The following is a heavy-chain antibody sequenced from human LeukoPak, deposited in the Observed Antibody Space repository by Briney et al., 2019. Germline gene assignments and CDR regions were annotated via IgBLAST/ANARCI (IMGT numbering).Heavy chain of an antibody. V-gene: IGHV1-18*01. D-gene: IGHD2-2*01. Sequence: ASVKVSCKASGYTFTNYGITWVRQAPGQGLEWMGWISAYNGNTNYGQKFQDRVIMTTDTSATTAYMELRSLKSGDTAVYYCAREPTAMVSLNWFDPWGQGTLVTVSS. CDR3: AREPTAMVSLNWFDP. J-gene: IGHJ5*02. CDR1: GYTFTNYG. CDR2: ISAYNGNT.